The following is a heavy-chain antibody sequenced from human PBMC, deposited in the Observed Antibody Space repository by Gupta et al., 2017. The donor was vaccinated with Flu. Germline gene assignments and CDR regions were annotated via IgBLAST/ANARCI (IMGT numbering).Heavy chain of an antibody. Sequence: QVQLVQSGAEVKKPGASVKVSCKASGYTFTGHYMHWVRQAPGQGLEWMGWINPNSGDTKHAQKWQGRVAMTRDTSSSTTYTDLSRLTYDDPAIYYCARHLSGGFAQPPYFDFWGQGTLVTVSS. D-gene: IGHD2-15*01. CDR3: ARHLSGGFAQPPYFDF. CDR1: GYTFTGHY. J-gene: IGHJ4*02. CDR2: INPNSGDT. V-gene: IGHV1-2*02.